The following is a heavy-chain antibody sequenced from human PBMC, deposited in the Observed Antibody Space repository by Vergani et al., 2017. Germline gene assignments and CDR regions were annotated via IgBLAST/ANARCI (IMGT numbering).Heavy chain of an antibody. CDR3: ARAAYDMLTGFHDAFDI. CDR1: GFTFSSYG. CDR2: IWYDGSNK. V-gene: IGHV3-33*01. Sequence: QVQLVESGGGVVQPGRSLRLSCAASGFTFSSYGMHWVRQAPGKGLEWVAVIWYDGSNKYYADSVKGRFTISRDNSKNTLYLQMNSLRAEDTAVYYCARAAYDMLTGFHDAFDIWGQGTMVTVSS. D-gene: IGHD3-9*01. J-gene: IGHJ3*02.